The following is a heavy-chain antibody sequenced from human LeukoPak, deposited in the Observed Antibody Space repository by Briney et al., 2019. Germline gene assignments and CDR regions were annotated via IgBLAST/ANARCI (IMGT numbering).Heavy chain of an antibody. J-gene: IGHJ2*01. Sequence: QAGGSLRLSCAASGFTVSINYMSWVRQAPGKGLEWVSVIYSGGSTYYADSVQGRFTISHDNSKNTLYLQMNSPRAEDPAVYYCARAPSGWSDYWYADLWGRGTLVTVSS. V-gene: IGHV3-66*01. D-gene: IGHD6-19*01. CDR1: GFTVSINY. CDR3: ARAPSGWSDYWYADL. CDR2: IYSGGST.